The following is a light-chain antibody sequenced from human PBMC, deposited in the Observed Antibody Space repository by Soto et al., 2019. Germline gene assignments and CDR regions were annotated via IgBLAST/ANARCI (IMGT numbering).Light chain of an antibody. CDR1: SSDVGSYNY. CDR2: DVS. V-gene: IGLV2-11*01. Sequence: QSVLTQPRSVSGSPGQSVTVSCTGTSSDVGSYNYVSWYQQHPDKAPKLMIYDVSTRPSGVPDRFSGSKSGNTASLTISGLQAEAEDDYYCCSHAGSFYVFGAGTKLTVL. CDR3: CSHAGSFYV. J-gene: IGLJ1*01.